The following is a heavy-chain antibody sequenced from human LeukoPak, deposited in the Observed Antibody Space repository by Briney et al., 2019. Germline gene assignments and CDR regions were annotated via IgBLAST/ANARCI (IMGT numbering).Heavy chain of an antibody. Sequence: PSETLSLICAVYGGSFSGYCWSWIRQPPGKGLEWIGEINHSGSTNYNPSLKSRVTISVDTSKNQFSLKLSSVTAADTAVYYCARGGIVVVPAAPSYYFDYWGQGTLVTVSS. D-gene: IGHD2-2*01. CDR1: GGSFSGYC. CDR2: INHSGST. J-gene: IGHJ4*02. CDR3: ARGGIVVVPAAPSYYFDY. V-gene: IGHV4-34*01.